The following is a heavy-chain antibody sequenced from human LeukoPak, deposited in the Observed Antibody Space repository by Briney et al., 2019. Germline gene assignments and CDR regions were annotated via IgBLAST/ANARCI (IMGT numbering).Heavy chain of an antibody. J-gene: IGHJ6*03. V-gene: IGHV1-18*01. CDR1: GYSENFYG. D-gene: IGHD3-10*01. CDR3: AREGGMVRGDKGTENYYYYMDV. Sequence: ASVKVSCKTSGYSENFYGITWVRQVAGQGLEWMGWISAQQGQTEYAPNSQDRVTMTTDTYTNTAYMELRSLRSDDTAVYYCAREGGMVRGDKGTENYYYYMDVWGKGTTVTISS. CDR2: ISAQQGQT.